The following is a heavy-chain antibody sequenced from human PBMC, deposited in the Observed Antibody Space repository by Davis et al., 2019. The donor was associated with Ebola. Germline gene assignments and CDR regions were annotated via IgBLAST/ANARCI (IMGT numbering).Heavy chain of an antibody. J-gene: IGHJ6*02. CDR1: GFSVSTKY. V-gene: IGHV3-53*01. Sequence: GGSLRLSCAASGFSVSTKYMNWVRQAPGKGLQWVSIIYTRGTTYYADSLKGRFTISRDDSKNTLYLQMNSLRAEDTAVYYCARGDFYYGVDVWVQGTTVTVSS. CDR2: IYTRGTT. CDR3: ARGDFYYGVDV.